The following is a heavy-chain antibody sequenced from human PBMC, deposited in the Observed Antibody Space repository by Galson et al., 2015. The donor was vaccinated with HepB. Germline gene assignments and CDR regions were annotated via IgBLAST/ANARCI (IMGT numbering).Heavy chain of an antibody. CDR1: GGTFSSYA. Sequence: SVKVSCKASGGTFSSYAISWVRQAPGQGLEWMGGIIPIFGTANYAQKFQGRVTITADESTSTAYMELSSLRSEDTAVYYCARVLRYCSSTSCLEPSDYWGQGTLVTVSS. V-gene: IGHV1-69*13. CDR3: ARVLRYCSSTSCLEPSDY. CDR2: IIPIFGTA. J-gene: IGHJ4*02. D-gene: IGHD2-2*01.